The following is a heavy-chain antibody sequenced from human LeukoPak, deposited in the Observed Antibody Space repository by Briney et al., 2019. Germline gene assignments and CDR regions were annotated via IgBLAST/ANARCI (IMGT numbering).Heavy chain of an antibody. CDR1: GLSLKSLD. D-gene: IGHD1-20*01. Sequence: GGTLVNPSAARGLSLKSLDLRGVRKVKEKGLEWVSAMGMPGDTYYPGSVKGRFTISRENAKNSLYLQMNSLRAGDTAVYYCARGYNWNRVEKPYYYYYYMDVWGKGTTVTVSS. J-gene: IGHJ6*03. V-gene: IGHV3-13*01. CDR3: ARGYNWNRVEKPYYYYYYMDV. CDR2: MGMPGDT.